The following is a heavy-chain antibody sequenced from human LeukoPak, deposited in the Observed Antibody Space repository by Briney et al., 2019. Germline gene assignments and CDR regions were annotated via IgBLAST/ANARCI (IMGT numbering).Heavy chain of an antibody. CDR1: GYIFTDFY. CDR2: ISPTNGAT. J-gene: IGHJ4*02. CDR3: ARSLSVTRGLITTMLGY. Sequence: VSVKVSCKTSGYIFTDFYLHWVRQAPGQGLEWMGWISPTNGATSYARRFQGRVNMARDTSTSTSYMELSSLGSDDTAVYYCARSLSVTRGLITTMLGYWGQGTLVTVSS. D-gene: IGHD3-10*01. V-gene: IGHV1-2*02.